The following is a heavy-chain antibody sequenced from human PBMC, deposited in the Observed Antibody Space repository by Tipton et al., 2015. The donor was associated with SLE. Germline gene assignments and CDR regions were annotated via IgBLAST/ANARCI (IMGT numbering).Heavy chain of an antibody. Sequence: SLRLSCETSGFPFSTYAMSWVRQAPGKGLQWVSILGGTDGWTQYADSVKGRFTISRDNSRNTLYLQMNSLTVEDTAVYFCAKDGGLAYLDVWGQGTTVTVSS. J-gene: IGHJ6*02. CDR3: AKDGGLAYLDV. CDR1: GFPFSTYA. V-gene: IGHV3-23*01. D-gene: IGHD2-21*01. CDR2: LGGTDGWT.